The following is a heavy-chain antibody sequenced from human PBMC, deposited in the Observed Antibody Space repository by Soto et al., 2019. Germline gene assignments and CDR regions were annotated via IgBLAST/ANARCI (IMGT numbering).Heavy chain of an antibody. J-gene: IGHJ4*02. CDR1: GYTLTELS. D-gene: IGHD3-3*01. V-gene: IGHV1-24*01. Sequence: ASVKVSCKVSGYTLTELSMHWVRQAPGKGLEWMGGFDPEDGETIYAQKFQGRVTMTEDTSTDTAYMELSSLRSEDTAVYYCATDTFWSGSFDYWGQGTLVTVS. CDR2: FDPEDGET. CDR3: ATDTFWSGSFDY.